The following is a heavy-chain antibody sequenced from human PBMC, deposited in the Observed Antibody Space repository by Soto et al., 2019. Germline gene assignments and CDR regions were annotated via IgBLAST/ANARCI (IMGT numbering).Heavy chain of an antibody. CDR1: GGSISSSSYY. D-gene: IGHD2-15*01. Sequence: QLQLQESGPGLVKPSETLSLTCTVSGGSISSSSYYWGWIRQPPGKGLEWIGSIYYSGSTYYNPSLNSRVTISADTSKNQFSLRLSSVTAADTAVYYCARRLVVAATPSYHRSVGVFDYWGQGTLVTVSS. V-gene: IGHV4-39*01. CDR3: ARRLVVAATPSYHRSVGVFDY. CDR2: IYYSGST. J-gene: IGHJ4*02.